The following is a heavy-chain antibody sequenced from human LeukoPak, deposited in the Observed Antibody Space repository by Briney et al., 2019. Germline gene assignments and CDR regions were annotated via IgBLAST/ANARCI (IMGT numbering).Heavy chain of an antibody. CDR3: AKVRITMVRGVIITGYFQH. Sequence: GGSLRLSCAASGFTFSSYAMSWVRQAPGKGLEWVSAISGSGGSTYYADSVKGRFTISRDNSKNTLYLQMNSLRAEDTAVYYCAKVRITMVRGVIITGYFQHWGQGTLVTVSS. V-gene: IGHV3-23*01. D-gene: IGHD3-10*01. CDR1: GFTFSSYA. CDR2: ISGSGGST. J-gene: IGHJ1*01.